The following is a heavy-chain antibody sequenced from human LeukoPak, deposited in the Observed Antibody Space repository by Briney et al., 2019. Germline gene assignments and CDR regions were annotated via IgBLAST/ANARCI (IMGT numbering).Heavy chain of an antibody. J-gene: IGHJ4*02. D-gene: IGHD5-24*01. V-gene: IGHV3-7*04. CDR3: TRVGYIDEGIDY. CDR2: IKQDGSKK. CDR1: GFPFSSYW. Sequence: GGSLRLSCVASGFPFSSYWMTWVRQAPGKGLEWVANIKQDGSKKSYVDSVKGRFTISRDNAKNSLYLQMNSLRAEDTAINYCTRVGYIDEGIDYWGQGTLVTVSS.